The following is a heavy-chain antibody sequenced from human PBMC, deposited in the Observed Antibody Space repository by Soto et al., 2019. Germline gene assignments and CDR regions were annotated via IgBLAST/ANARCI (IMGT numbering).Heavy chain of an antibody. D-gene: IGHD3-16*01. CDR2: IIPVFDKA. J-gene: IGHJ3*01. CDR1: GVSFGSSA. CDR3: ARLRRDWGDAFDL. V-gene: IGHV1-69*13. Sequence: SVKVSCKASGVSFGSSAISWVRQAPAQGLEWMGEIIPVFDKANYAQNFQGRLTITAGEPTGTVFMQLSSLRSEDTAVYFCARLRRDWGDAFDLWGLGTLVTVSS.